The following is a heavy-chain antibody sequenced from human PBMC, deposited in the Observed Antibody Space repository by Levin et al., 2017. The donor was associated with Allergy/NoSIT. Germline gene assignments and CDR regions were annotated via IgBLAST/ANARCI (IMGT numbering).Heavy chain of an antibody. J-gene: IGHJ6*02. Sequence: SLKISCAASGFTFDDYAMHWVRQAPGKGLEWVSGISWNSGSIGYADSVKGRFTNSRDNAKNSLYLQMNSLRAEDTALYYCAKGPGYGYYYYYGMDVWGQGTTVTVSS. CDR3: AKGPGYGYYYYYGMDV. CDR1: GFTFDDYA. V-gene: IGHV3-9*01. D-gene: IGHD5-18*01. CDR2: ISWNSGSI.